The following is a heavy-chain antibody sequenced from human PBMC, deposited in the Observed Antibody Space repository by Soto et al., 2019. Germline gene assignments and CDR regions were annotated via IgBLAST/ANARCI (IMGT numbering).Heavy chain of an antibody. CDR1: GGSVSSGSYY. CDR3: ARAIRFLEWLMGFDP. Sequence: LSLPCTVSGGSVSSGSYYWSWIRQPPGKGLEWIGYIYYSGSTNYNPSLKSRVTISVDTSKNQFSLKLSSVTAADTAVYYCARAIRFLEWLMGFDPWGQGTLVTVSS. CDR2: IYYSGST. V-gene: IGHV4-61*01. D-gene: IGHD3-3*01. J-gene: IGHJ5*02.